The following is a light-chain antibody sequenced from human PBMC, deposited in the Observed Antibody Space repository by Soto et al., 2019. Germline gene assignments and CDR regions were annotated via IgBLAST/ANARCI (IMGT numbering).Light chain of an antibody. V-gene: IGKV3-11*01. J-gene: IGKJ5*01. CDR1: QSISSL. CDR3: QQRNIWPPVT. Sequence: TQSPSTLSSSVGDRFAITCRASQSISSLLAWYQQRPGQAPRLLIYGASTRATGIPARFSGSGSGTDFTLTINSLEPEDFAVYYCQQRNIWPPVTFGQGTRLEIK. CDR2: GAS.